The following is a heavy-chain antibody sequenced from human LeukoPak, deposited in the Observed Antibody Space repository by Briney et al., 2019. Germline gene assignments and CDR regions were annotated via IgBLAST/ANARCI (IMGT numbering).Heavy chain of an antibody. CDR1: GYSFTSYG. CDR3: ARDGSCSGGSCAMDGWFDP. D-gene: IGHD2-15*01. J-gene: IGHJ5*02. V-gene: IGHV1-18*01. Sequence: ASVKVSCKTSGYSFTSYGVTWVRQAPGQGLEWMGWIGGYTGHTNYVQTFQGRVTMTTDTSTSTAYMELRSLTSDDTAVYYCARDGSCSGGSCAMDGWFDPWGQGTLVTVSS. CDR2: IGGYTGHT.